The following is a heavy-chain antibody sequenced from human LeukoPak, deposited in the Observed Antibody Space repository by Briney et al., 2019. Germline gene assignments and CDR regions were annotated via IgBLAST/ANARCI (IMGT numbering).Heavy chain of an antibody. CDR2: INPSGGST. CDR1: GYTFTSYY. J-gene: IGHJ4*02. V-gene: IGHV1-46*03. D-gene: IGHD2-2*01. CDR3: AREGLSCSSTSCYLDY. Sequence: ASVKVSCKASGYTFTSYYMHWVRQAPGQGLEWMGIINPSGGSTSYAQKFQGRVTMTRDTSTSTVYMELSSLRSEDTAVYYCAREGLSCSSTSCYLDYWGQGTLVTVSS.